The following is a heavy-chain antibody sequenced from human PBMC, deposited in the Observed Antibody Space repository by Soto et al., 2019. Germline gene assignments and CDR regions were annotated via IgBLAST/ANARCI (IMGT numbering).Heavy chain of an antibody. CDR2: IKQDGSDK. CDR3: VGSKYGGSFDC. V-gene: IGHV3-7*04. CDR1: GFTFSSYW. Sequence: EVQLVESGGGLVQPGGSLRLSCVASGFTFSSYWMTWVRQAPGKGLEWVANIKQDGSDKYYVDSVKGRFLISRDNAKNSLYLQMNSLRVEDTAVYYCVGSKYGGSFDCWGQGTLVTVSS. J-gene: IGHJ4*02. D-gene: IGHD4-17*01.